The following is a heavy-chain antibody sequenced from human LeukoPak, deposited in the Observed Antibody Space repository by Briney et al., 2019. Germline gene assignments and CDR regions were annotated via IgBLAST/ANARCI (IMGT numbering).Heavy chain of an antibody. V-gene: IGHV4-4*02. Sequence: SGTLSLTCAVSGGSITIGTWWTWVRQPPGQGLEWIGEVYYSGSPNYNSSLKSRVTISLDKTKNQFLLNLTSVTTADTAVYYCARGPRKWGQGTMVTVSS. CDR2: VYYSGSP. CDR3: ARGPRK. CDR1: GGSITIGTW. J-gene: IGHJ3*01.